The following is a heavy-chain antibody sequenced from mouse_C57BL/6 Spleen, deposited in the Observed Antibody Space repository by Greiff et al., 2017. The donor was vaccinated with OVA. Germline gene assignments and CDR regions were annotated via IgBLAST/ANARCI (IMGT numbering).Heavy chain of an antibody. V-gene: IGHV1-82*01. Sequence: QVQLQQSGPELVKPGASVKISCKASGYAFSSSWMNWVKQRPGKGLEWIGRIYPGDGDTNYNGKFKGKATLTADKSSSTAYMQLSSLTSEDSAVYFCAREGNYDYDGRYFDYWGQGTTLTVSS. J-gene: IGHJ2*01. CDR1: GYAFSSSW. CDR3: AREGNYDYDGRYFDY. D-gene: IGHD2-4*01. CDR2: IYPGDGDT.